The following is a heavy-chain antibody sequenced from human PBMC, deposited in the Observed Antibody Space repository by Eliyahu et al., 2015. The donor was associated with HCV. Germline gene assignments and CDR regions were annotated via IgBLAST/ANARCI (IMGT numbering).Heavy chain of an antibody. J-gene: IGHJ4*02. Sequence: QLHLQESGPALVKPSETLSLXCXISGXSXSXXXDFWAWIRXPPGKGLQWLGSASYGGNTYYNPSLKGRVTMSVHTSRNQVSLNVTSLTAADTAIYYCARDFRQQWLWAKYFDDWGQGILVTVSS. CDR1: GXSXSXXXDF. D-gene: IGHD6-19*01. V-gene: IGHV4-39*07. CDR3: ARDFRQQWLWAKYFDD. CDR2: ASYGGNT.